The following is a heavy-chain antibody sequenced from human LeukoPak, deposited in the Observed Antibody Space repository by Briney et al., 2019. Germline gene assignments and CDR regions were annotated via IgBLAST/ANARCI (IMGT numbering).Heavy chain of an antibody. Sequence: PSETLSLTCTVSGGSISSSNHYWGWIRQPPGKGLEWIGSIYYSGSTYYNPSLKSRVTISVDTSKSQFSLKLNSVTPEDTAVYYCARDRFDGSSWYGAYYFDYWGQGTLVTVSS. D-gene: IGHD6-13*01. V-gene: IGHV4-39*02. CDR2: IYYSGST. CDR3: ARDRFDGSSWYGAYYFDY. CDR1: GGSISSSNHY. J-gene: IGHJ4*02.